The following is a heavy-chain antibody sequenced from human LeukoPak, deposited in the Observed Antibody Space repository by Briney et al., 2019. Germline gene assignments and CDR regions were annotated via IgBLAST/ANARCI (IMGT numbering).Heavy chain of an antibody. Sequence: PGGSLRLSCAASGSTFSIYAMTWVRQAPGKGLEWVSIISGSGGSTAYADSVKGRFTISRDNSKNTLFLQMNSLRAEDTAVYYCAREFGNTCCNFFNYWGQGTPVIVSS. CDR1: GSTFSIYA. V-gene: IGHV3-23*01. J-gene: IGHJ4*02. CDR2: ISGSGGST. D-gene: IGHD3-16*01. CDR3: AREFGNTCCNFFNY.